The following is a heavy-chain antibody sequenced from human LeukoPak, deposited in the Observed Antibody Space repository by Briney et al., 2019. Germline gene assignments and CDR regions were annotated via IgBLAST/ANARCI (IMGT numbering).Heavy chain of an antibody. D-gene: IGHD3-10*01. CDR2: ITGGGEST. CDR1: GFTFEASA. CDR3: ARAEIYYYGSGSPDY. V-gene: IGHV3-23*01. J-gene: IGHJ4*02. Sequence: PGGSLRLSCAASGFTFEASAMSWVRQAPGKGLEWVAVITGGGESTYYADSVKGRFTISRDNAKNTLYLQMNSLRAEDTAVYYCARAEIYYYGSGSPDYWGQGTLVTVSS.